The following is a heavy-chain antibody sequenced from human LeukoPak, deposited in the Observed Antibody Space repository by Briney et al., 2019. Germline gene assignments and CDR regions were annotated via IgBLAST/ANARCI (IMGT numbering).Heavy chain of an antibody. D-gene: IGHD5-18*01. CDR2: IYYSGST. CDR1: GDSISSYY. J-gene: IGHJ4*02. CDR3: TARGFSYGLHY. V-gene: IGHV4-59*01. Sequence: SETLSLTCTVSGDSISSYYWSWVRQPPGKGLEWIGYIYYSGSTNYNPSLKSRVTIAVDTSKNQFSLKLNSVTAADTAVYYYTARGFSYGLHYWGQGTLVTVSS.